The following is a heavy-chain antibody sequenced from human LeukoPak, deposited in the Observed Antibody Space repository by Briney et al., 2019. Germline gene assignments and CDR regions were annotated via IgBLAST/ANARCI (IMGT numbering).Heavy chain of an antibody. CDR3: ARHHYYAGATFDI. J-gene: IGHJ3*02. Sequence: PSETLSLTCTVSGGSISSYYWSWIRQPPGKGLEWIGYIYSSGSTNYNPSLKSRATISLDTSKHQFSLKLSSVTAADTAVYYCARHHYYAGATFDIWGQGTMVTVSS. D-gene: IGHD3-10*01. CDR2: IYSSGST. V-gene: IGHV4-59*08. CDR1: GGSISSYY.